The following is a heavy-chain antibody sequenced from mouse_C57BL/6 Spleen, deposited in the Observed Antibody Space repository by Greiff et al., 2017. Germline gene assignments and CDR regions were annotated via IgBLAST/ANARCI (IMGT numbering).Heavy chain of an antibody. CDR3: TRDLENYYDYDYAMDY. D-gene: IGHD2-4*01. V-gene: IGHV5-9-1*02. CDR2: ISSGGDYI. J-gene: IGHJ4*01. CDR1: GFTFSSYA. Sequence: EVQRVESGEGLVKPGGSLKLSCAASGFTFSSYAMSWVRQTPEKRLEWVAYISSGGDYIYYADTVKGRFTISRDNARNTLYLQMSSLKSEDTAMYYCTRDLENYYDYDYAMDYWGQGTSVTVSS.